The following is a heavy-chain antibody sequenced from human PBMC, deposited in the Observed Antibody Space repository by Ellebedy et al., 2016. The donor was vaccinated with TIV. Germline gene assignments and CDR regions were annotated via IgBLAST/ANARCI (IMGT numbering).Heavy chain of an antibody. D-gene: IGHD5-18*01. V-gene: IGHV3-48*02. J-gene: IGHJ4*02. CDR3: ARDKVRYSYGFDY. CDR2: ISSSSSTI. CDR1: GFTLGSYS. Sequence: PGGSLRLSCAASGFTLGSYSMNWVRQAPGTGLEWVSYISSSSSTIYYADSVKGRFTISRDNAKNSLYLQMNSLRDEDTAVYYCARDKVRYSYGFDYWGQGTLVTVSS.